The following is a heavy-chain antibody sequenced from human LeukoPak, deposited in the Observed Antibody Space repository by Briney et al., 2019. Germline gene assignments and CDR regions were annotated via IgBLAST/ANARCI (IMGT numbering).Heavy chain of an antibody. V-gene: IGHV1-69*04. CDR2: IIPILGIA. Sequence: ASVKVSCTASGGTFSSYAISWVRQAPGQGLEWMGRIIPILGIANYAQKFQGRVTITADKSTSTAYMELSSLRSEDTAVYYCARVRDRTTTEYWGQGTLVTVSS. CDR3: ARVRDRTTTEY. D-gene: IGHD4-17*01. J-gene: IGHJ4*02. CDR1: GGTFSSYA.